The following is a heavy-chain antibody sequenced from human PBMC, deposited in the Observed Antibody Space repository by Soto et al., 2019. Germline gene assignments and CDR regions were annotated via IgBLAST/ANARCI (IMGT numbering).Heavy chain of an antibody. J-gene: IGHJ4*02. CDR2: IYPGDSDT. CDR1: GYSFTSYW. V-gene: IGHV5-51*01. CDR3: ARPNRRGIFGVVNPHYFFDY. D-gene: IGHD3-3*01. Sequence: PGESLKISCKGSGYSFTSYWIGWVRQMPGKGLEWMGIIYPGDSDTRYSPSFQGQVTISADKSISTAYLQWRSLKASDTAMYYCARPNRRGIFGVVNPHYFFDYWGQGTLVTVSS.